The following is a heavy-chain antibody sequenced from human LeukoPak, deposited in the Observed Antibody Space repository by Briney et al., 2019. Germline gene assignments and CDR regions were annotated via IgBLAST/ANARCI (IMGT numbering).Heavy chain of an antibody. Sequence: GGSLRLSCAASGFTFDNYAMHWVPQAPGKDLEWVSAISWNSGSIDYADSVKGRFTISRDNAKNSLYLQMNSLRAEDTALYYCAKDKGGYNYAYDYWGQGILVTVSS. J-gene: IGHJ4*02. V-gene: IGHV3-9*01. CDR2: ISWNSGSI. D-gene: IGHD5-18*01. CDR1: GFTFDNYA. CDR3: AKDKGGYNYAYDY.